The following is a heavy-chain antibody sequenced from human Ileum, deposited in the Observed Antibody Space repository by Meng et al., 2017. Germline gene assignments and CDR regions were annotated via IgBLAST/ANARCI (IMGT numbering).Heavy chain of an antibody. V-gene: IGHV3-7*01. CDR2: IKQDGSEK. CDR3: ALGTPNWFDP. J-gene: IGHJ5*02. CDR1: GFTFSGYW. Sequence: GESLKISCAASGFTFSGYWMSWVRQAPGKGLEWVANIKQDGSEKNYMDSVKGRFTISRDNTKKSLYLQMNSLRAEDTAVYYCALGTPNWFDPWGQGTVATVPS. D-gene: IGHD7-27*01.